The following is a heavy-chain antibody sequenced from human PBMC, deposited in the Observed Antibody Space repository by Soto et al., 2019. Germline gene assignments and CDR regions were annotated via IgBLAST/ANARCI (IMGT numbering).Heavy chain of an antibody. Sequence: EVQLLESGGGLVQPGGSLRLSCAASGFTFSSYAMSWVRQAPGKGLEWVSAICGSGGSTYYADSVRGRFTISRDNSKNTLYKQMSSRREEDTAVYYCAKEAFEGRSEIVAAGWNWFDPWGQGTLVTVSS. J-gene: IGHJ5*02. CDR3: AKEAFEGRSEIVAAGWNWFDP. CDR2: ICGSGGST. CDR1: GFTFSSYA. V-gene: IGHV3-23*01. D-gene: IGHD6-13*01.